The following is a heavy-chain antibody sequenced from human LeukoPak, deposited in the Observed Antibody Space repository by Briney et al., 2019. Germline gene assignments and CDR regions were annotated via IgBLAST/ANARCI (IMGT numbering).Heavy chain of an antibody. CDR1: GGSISSHY. Sequence: SETLSLTCTVSGGSISSHYWGWIRQPPGKGLERIGSIYYSGSTYYNPSLKSRVTISVDTSKNQFSLKLSSVTAADTAVYYCASQGGGYGSGSYRYNWFDPWGQGTLVTVSS. CDR3: ASQGGGYGSGSYRYNWFDP. D-gene: IGHD3-10*01. J-gene: IGHJ5*02. V-gene: IGHV4-39*01. CDR2: IYYSGST.